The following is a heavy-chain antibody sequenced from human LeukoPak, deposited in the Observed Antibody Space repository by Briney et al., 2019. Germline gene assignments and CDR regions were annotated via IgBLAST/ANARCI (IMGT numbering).Heavy chain of an antibody. D-gene: IGHD3-10*01. J-gene: IGHJ4*02. Sequence: PSETLSLTCTVSGGSISSYYWSWIRQPPGKGLEWIGYIYYSGSTNYNPSLKSRVTISVDTSKNQFSLKLSSVTAADTAVYYCARRKPQWFGESTFDYWGQGTLVTVSS. CDR3: ARRKPQWFGESTFDY. CDR1: GGSISSYY. V-gene: IGHV4-59*08. CDR2: IYYSGST.